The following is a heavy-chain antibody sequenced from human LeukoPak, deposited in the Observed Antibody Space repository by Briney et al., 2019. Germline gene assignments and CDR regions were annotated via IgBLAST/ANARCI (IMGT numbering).Heavy chain of an antibody. V-gene: IGHV4-30-2*01. D-gene: IGHD3-10*01. CDR2: IYHSGST. Sequence: ASETLSLTCAVSGGSINSDSYSWNWIRQPPGKGLEWIGYIYHSGSTSYNPSLKSRVTISVDTSKNQFSLKLSSVTAADTAVYYCASAYGSGPTDAFDIWGQGTMVTVSS. CDR3: ASAYGSGPTDAFDI. CDR1: GGSINSDSYS. J-gene: IGHJ3*02.